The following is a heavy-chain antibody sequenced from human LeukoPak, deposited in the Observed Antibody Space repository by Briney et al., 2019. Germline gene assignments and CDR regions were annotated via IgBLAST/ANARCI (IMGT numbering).Heavy chain of an antibody. CDR2: INPNSGGT. Sequence: ASVKASCKSSGYTFTGYYMHWVRQAPGQGLEWMGRINPNSGGTNYAQKFQGRVTMTRDTSISTAYMELSRLRSDDTAVYYCAREGWGFGELRGYYFDYWGQGTLVTVSS. J-gene: IGHJ4*02. CDR1: GYTFTGYY. CDR3: AREGWGFGELRGYYFDY. V-gene: IGHV1-2*06. D-gene: IGHD3-10*01.